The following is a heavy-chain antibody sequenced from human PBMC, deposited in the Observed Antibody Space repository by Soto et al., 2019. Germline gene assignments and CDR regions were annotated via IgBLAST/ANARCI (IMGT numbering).Heavy chain of an antibody. J-gene: IGHJ4*02. CDR3: ARAGAYYDSSGYYSFDY. CDR1: GFTVSSNY. V-gene: IGHV3-53*02. Sequence: EVQLVETGGGLIQPGGSLRLSCAASGFTVSSNYMSWVRQAPGKGLEWVSGIYSGGSTYYADSVKGRFTISRDNSKNTLYLQMNSLRAEDTAVYYCARAGAYYDSSGYYSFDYWGQGTLVTVSS. D-gene: IGHD3-22*01. CDR2: IYSGGST.